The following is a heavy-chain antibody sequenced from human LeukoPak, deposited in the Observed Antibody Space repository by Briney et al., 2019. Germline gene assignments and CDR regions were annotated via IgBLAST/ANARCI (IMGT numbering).Heavy chain of an antibody. CDR3: ARELRDYYYYDMDV. CDR1: GFTFSAHY. CDR2: IRNKANSYTT. J-gene: IGHJ6*02. Sequence: PGGSLRLSCAASGFTFSAHYMDWVRQAPGKGLEWVGRIRNKANSYTTEYAASVKGRFTISRDDSKSSLYLQMNSLKTEDTAVYYCARELRDYYYYDMDVWGQGTTVTVSS. D-gene: IGHD3-16*01. V-gene: IGHV3-72*01.